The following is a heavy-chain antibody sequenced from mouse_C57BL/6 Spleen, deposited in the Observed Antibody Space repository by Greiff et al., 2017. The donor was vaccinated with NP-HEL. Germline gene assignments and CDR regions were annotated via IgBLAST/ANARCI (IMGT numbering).Heavy chain of an antibody. CDR2: IYPGDGDT. J-gene: IGHJ1*03. CDR1: GYAFSSYW. D-gene: IGHD1-1*01. Sequence: VQLQQSGAELVKPGASVKISCKASGYAFSSYWTNWVKQRPGKGLEWIGQIYPGDGDTNYNGKFKGKATLTADKSSSTAYMQLSSLTSEDSAVYFCATLYYGSSYWYFDVWGTGTTVTVSS. CDR3: ATLYYGSSYWYFDV. V-gene: IGHV1-80*01.